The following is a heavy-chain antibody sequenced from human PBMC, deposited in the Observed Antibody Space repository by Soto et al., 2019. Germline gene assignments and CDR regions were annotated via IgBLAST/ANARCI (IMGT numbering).Heavy chain of an antibody. J-gene: IGHJ4*02. CDR2: ISTTRNST. V-gene: IGHV3-11*05. Sequence: PGGSLRLSCTVSGFTFSDHSMAWVRQAPGKGLEWVSDISTTRNSTKYADSVKGRFSMSRDNSRNSVYLQMNRLGADDTAVYYCARVSRDYYLYYFDYWGQGALVTVSS. D-gene: IGHD2-21*01. CDR3: ARVSRDYYLYYFDY. CDR1: GFTFSDHS.